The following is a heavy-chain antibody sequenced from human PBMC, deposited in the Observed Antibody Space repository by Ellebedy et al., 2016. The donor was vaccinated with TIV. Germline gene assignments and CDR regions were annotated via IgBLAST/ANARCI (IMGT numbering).Heavy chain of an antibody. CDR1: RGSISSGNW. CDR3: AKEGFFCSGGSCYSRYFHH. V-gene: IGHV4-4*02. Sequence: SETLSLTXAVSRGSISSGNWWTWARQPPGKGLEWIGEIYHSGSTNYNPFLKSRVTISVDKSKNQFSLKLSSVTAADTAVYYCAKEGFFCSGGSCYSRYFHHWGQGTLATVSS. CDR2: IYHSGST. D-gene: IGHD2-15*01. J-gene: IGHJ1*01.